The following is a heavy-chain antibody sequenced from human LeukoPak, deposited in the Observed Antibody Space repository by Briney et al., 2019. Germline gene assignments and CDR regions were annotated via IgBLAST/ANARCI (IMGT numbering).Heavy chain of an antibody. Sequence: GGSLRLSCAASGFIFSRYWMSWVRQAPGKGLEWVANIKQDGSEKYYVDSVKGRFTISRDNAKNSLYLQMNSLRAEDTAVYYCVRDEGVDRFGVVIEEYFDYWGQGTLVTVSS. CDR3: VRDEGVDRFGVVIEEYFDY. V-gene: IGHV3-7*01. D-gene: IGHD3-3*01. J-gene: IGHJ4*02. CDR2: IKQDGSEK. CDR1: GFIFSRYW.